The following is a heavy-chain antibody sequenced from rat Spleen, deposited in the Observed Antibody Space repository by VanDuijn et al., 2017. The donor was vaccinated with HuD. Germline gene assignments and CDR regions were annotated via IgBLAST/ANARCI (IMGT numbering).Heavy chain of an antibody. V-gene: IGHV3-1*01. D-gene: IGHD1-10*01. CDR2: ISYSGST. CDR3: ARSPLSNNYDVMDA. CDR1: GYSITSNY. J-gene: IGHJ4*01. Sequence: EVQLQESGPGLVKPSQSLSLTCSVTGYSITSNYWGWIRKFPGNKMEWMGYISYSGSTSYNPSLKSRISITRDTSKNQFFLQLNSVTTEDTATYYCARSPLSNNYDVMDAWGQGASVTVSS.